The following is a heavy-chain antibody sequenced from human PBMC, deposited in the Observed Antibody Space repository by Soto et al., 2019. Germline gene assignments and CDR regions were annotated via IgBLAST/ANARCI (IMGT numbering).Heavy chain of an antibody. D-gene: IGHD3-3*01. J-gene: IGHJ4*02. CDR2: ISGSGGST. V-gene: IGHV3-23*01. CDR1: GFTFSSYA. Sequence: GGSLRLSCAASGFTFSSYAMSWVRQAPGKGLEWVSAISGSGGSTYYAEYVKGRFTISRDNSKNKQYLKMNNLRAEDTAVYYIAKARAQYYDFWSGYPVDYWGQGTLVTVSS. CDR3: AKARAQYYDFWSGYPVDY.